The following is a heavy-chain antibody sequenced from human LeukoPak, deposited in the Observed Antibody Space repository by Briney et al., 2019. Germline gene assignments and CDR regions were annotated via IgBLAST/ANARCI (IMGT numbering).Heavy chain of an antibody. CDR2: ISYDGSNK. Sequence: PGGSLRLSCAASGFTFSSYAMHWVRQAPGKGLEWVAVISYDGSNKYYADSVKGRFTISRDNSKNTLYLQMNSLRAEDTAVYYCAREPSNYGDHYFDYWGQGTLVTVSS. V-gene: IGHV3-30*04. J-gene: IGHJ4*02. CDR1: GFTFSSYA. CDR3: AREPSNYGDHYFDY. D-gene: IGHD4-17*01.